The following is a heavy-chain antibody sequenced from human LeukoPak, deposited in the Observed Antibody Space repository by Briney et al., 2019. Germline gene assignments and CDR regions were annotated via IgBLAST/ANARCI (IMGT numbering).Heavy chain of an antibody. J-gene: IGHJ6*03. CDR1: GFTFDDYA. V-gene: IGHV3-9*01. CDR3: ARDRGSIQLYYYYYYMDV. Sequence: GGSLRLSCAASGFTFDDYAMHWVRQAPGKGLEWVSGISWNSGSIGYADSVKGRFTISRDNAKNSLYLQMNSLRAEDTAVYYCARDRGSIQLYYYYYYMDVWGKGTTVTISS. D-gene: IGHD6-6*01. CDR2: ISWNSGSI.